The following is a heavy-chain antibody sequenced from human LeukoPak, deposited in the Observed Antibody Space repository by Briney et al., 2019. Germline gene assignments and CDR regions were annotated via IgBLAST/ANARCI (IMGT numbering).Heavy chain of an antibody. CDR2: ISWNSGSI. CDR1: GFTFDDYA. D-gene: IGHD6-13*01. V-gene: IGHV3-9*01. CDR3: AKDKGPVVELVAFDY. J-gene: IGHJ4*02. Sequence: TGGSLRLSCAASGFTFDDYAMHWVRQAPGKGLEWVSGISWNSGSIGYADSVKGRFTISRDNAKNSLYLQMNSLRAEDTALYYCAKDKGPVVELVAFDYWGQGTLVTVSS.